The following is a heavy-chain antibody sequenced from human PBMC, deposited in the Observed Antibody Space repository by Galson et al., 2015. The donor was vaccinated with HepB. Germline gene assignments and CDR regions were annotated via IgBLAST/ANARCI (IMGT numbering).Heavy chain of an antibody. V-gene: IGHV3-30*18. CDR1: GFTFSSYG. Sequence: SLRLSCAASGFTFSSYGMHWVRQAPGKGLEWVAVISYDGSNKYYADSVKGRFTISRDNSKNTLYLQMNSLRAEDTAVYYCAKDLYCSGGSCYGYYDSSGFDYWGQGTLVTVSS. J-gene: IGHJ4*02. CDR2: ISYDGSNK. D-gene: IGHD2-15*01. CDR3: AKDLYCSGGSCYGYYDSSGFDY.